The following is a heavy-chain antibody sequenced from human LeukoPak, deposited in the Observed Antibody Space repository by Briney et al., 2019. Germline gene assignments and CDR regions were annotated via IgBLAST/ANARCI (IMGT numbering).Heavy chain of an antibody. J-gene: IGHJ4*02. CDR2: IYYIGST. CDR3: ERLNCSGGSCYLDY. V-gene: IGHV4-59*08. Sequence: PSETLSLTCTVSGGSISSYYWSWIRQPPGKGLEWIGYIYYIGSTNYNPSLKSRVTISVDTSKIQFSMKLSSMTAADTAVYYCERLNCSGGSCYLDYWGQGTLVTVSS. D-gene: IGHD2-15*01. CDR1: GGSISSYY.